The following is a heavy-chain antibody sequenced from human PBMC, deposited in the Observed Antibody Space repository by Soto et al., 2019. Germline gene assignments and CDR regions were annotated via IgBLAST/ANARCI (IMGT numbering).Heavy chain of an antibody. V-gene: IGHV4-38-2*02. D-gene: IGHD1-26*01. J-gene: IGHJ4*02. CDR2: IHHRGST. CDR1: GYSIVSGYF. Sequence: SETLSLTCAVSGYSIVSGYFWVLVRDPPGKGLEWIGSIHHRGSTYYNPSLKSRVTISVDTSKNQFSLKLRSVTAADTAVYFCAREVGATARAFDFWGQGTLVTVSS. CDR3: AREVGATARAFDF.